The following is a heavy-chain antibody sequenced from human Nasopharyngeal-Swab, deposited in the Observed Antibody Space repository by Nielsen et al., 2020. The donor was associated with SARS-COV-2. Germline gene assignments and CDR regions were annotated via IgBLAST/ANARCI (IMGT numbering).Heavy chain of an antibody. V-gene: IGHV3-7*01. CDR2: IKQDGSEK. CDR3: ARDSDIPYSGYGMDV. Sequence: ESLKISCGASGFTFSSYWMSWVRQAPGKGLEWVANIKQDGSEKYYVDSVKGRFTISRDNAKNSLYLQMNSLRAEDTAVYYCARDSDIPYSGYGMDVWGQGTTVTVSS. J-gene: IGHJ6*02. D-gene: IGHD6-13*01. CDR1: GFTFSSYW.